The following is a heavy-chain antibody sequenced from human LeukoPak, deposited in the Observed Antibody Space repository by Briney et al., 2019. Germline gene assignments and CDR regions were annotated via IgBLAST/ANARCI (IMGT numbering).Heavy chain of an antibody. Sequence: GASVKVSCKASGYTFTSYGISWVRQAPGQGLEWMGWISAYNGKTNYAQKLQGRVTMTTDTSTTTAYMELRSLRYDDTAVYYCARVKEIFGSGSYLGDYWGQGTLVTVSS. CDR1: GYTFTSYG. CDR2: ISAYNGKT. D-gene: IGHD3-10*01. V-gene: IGHV1-18*01. J-gene: IGHJ4*02. CDR3: ARVKEIFGSGSYLGDY.